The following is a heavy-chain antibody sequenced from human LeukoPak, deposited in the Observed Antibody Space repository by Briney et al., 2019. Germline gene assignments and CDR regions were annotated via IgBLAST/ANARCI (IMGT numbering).Heavy chain of an antibody. CDR2: IYPGDSDT. V-gene: IGHV5-51*01. J-gene: IGHJ4*02. CDR3: ARHHEYSSDY. CDR1: GYSLTSHW. Sequence: GESLKISCKGSGYSLTSHWIGWVRQMPGKGLEWMGIIYPGDSDTRYSPSFQGQVTISAAKSISTAYLQWSSLKASDSAMYYCARHHEYSSDYWGQGTLVTVSS. D-gene: IGHD6-6*01.